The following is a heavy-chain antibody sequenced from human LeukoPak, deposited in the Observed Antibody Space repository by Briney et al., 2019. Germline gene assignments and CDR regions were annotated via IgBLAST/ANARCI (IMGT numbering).Heavy chain of an antibody. CDR1: GFTVSSNY. Sequence: GGSLRLSCAASGFTVSSNYMSWVRQAPGKGLEWVSVIYSGGSTHYADSVKGRFTISRDDSKNTLYLQMNSLRAEDTAVYYCARDRGIAAPMDVWGKGTTVTVSS. J-gene: IGHJ6*03. D-gene: IGHD6-13*01. CDR3: ARDRGIAAPMDV. CDR2: IYSGGST. V-gene: IGHV3-66*02.